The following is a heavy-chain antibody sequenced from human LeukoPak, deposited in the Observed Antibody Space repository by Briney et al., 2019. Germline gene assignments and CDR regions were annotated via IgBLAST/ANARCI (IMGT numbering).Heavy chain of an antibody. CDR1: GYTLTELS. J-gene: IGHJ4*02. Sequence: ASVKVSCKVSGYTLTELSMHWVRQAPGKGLEWMGGFDPEDGETIYAQKFQGRVTMTEDTSTDTAYMELSSLRSEDTAVYYCVTDQLGYCSGGSCYLDYWGQGTLVTVSS. CDR3: VTDQLGYCSGGSCYLDY. D-gene: IGHD2-15*01. V-gene: IGHV1-24*01. CDR2: FDPEDGET.